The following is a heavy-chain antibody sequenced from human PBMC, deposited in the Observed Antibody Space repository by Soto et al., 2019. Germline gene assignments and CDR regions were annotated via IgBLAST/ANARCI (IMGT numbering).Heavy chain of an antibody. CDR2: ISAYNGNT. V-gene: IGHV1-18*01. D-gene: IGHD6-13*01. J-gene: IGHJ5*02. CDR3: ARVAAAGLEVWFDP. CDR1: GYTFTSYG. Sequence: ASVKVSCKASGYTFTSYGISWVRQAPGQGLEWMGWISAYNGNTNYAQKLQGGVTMTTDTSTSTAYMELRSLRSDDTAVYYCARVAAAGLEVWFDPWGQGTLVTVSS.